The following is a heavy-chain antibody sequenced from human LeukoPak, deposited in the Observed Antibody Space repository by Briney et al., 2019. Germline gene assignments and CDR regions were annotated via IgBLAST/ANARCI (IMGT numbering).Heavy chain of an antibody. Sequence: GGSLRLSCAASGFTFSSYWMSWVRQAPGKGLEWVANIKQDESENRYVDSVKGRFTISRDNSKNSLYLQLNSLTAEDTAVYFCAGLSWGWSYWYFDLWGRGTLVSVSS. V-gene: IGHV3-7*01. CDR3: AGLSWGWSYWYFDL. CDR2: IKQDESEN. CDR1: GFTFSSYW. J-gene: IGHJ2*01. D-gene: IGHD3-16*01.